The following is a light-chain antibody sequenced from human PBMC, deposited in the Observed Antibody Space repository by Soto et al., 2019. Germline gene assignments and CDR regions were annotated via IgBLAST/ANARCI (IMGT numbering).Light chain of an antibody. CDR3: QHYDNSQWT. Sequence: DLQMTQSPSALSASVGDRVTITCRASQIISSWVAWYQQKPGKAPKFLIYKASTLESGVPSRFGGSGSGTEFTITSSILQPDDSASYYCQHYDNSQWTFGQGTKVEIK. CDR1: QIISSW. V-gene: IGKV1-5*03. CDR2: KAS. J-gene: IGKJ1*01.